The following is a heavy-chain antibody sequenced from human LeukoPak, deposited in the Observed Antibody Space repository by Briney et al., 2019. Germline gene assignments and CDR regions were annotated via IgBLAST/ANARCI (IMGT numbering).Heavy chain of an antibody. J-gene: IGHJ3*02. V-gene: IGHV3-11*01. D-gene: IGHD6-19*01. CDR2: IGSSGSTI. Sequence: GGSLRLSCAVSGFTFSDYYTSWIRQAPGKGLEWVSHIGSSGSTIYYADSVKGRFTISRDNAKNTLYLQMNSLRAEDTAIYYCARRIAVAVDAFDIWGQGTMVTVSS. CDR1: GFTFSDYY. CDR3: ARRIAVAVDAFDI.